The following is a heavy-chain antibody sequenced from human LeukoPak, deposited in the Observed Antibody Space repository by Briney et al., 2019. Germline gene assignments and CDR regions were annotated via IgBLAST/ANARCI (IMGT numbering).Heavy chain of an antibody. CDR2: ISSSSSYI. D-gene: IGHD3-3*01. CDR3: ARVGYYDFWSGYTLHRGPLDN. V-gene: IGHV3-21*01. J-gene: IGHJ4*02. Sequence: GGSLRLSCAASGFTSSSYSMNWVRQAPGKGLEWVLSISSSSSYIYYADSVKGRFTISRDNAKNSLYLQMNSLRAEDTAVYYCARVGYYDFWSGYTLHRGPLDNWGQGTLVPVSS. CDR1: GFTSSSYS.